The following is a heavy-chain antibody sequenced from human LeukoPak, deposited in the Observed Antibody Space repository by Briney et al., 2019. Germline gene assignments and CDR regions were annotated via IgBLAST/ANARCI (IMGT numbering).Heavy chain of an antibody. CDR2: IYSGGTT. D-gene: IGHD3-9*01. Sequence: PGGSLRLSCATSGFIVKNRYMSWVRQAPGKGLEWVSVIYSGGTTHYAESVRGGCTISGDNSQKPMHLQMNSLTAADTAMYYCARGGEDVQYLDTNRSFDIWGLGTMVTVSS. J-gene: IGHJ3*02. CDR1: GFIVKNRY. CDR3: ARGGEDVQYLDTNRSFDI. V-gene: IGHV3-66*02.